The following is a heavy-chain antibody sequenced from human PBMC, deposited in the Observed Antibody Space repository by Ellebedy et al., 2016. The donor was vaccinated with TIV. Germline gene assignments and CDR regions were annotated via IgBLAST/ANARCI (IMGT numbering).Heavy chain of an antibody. V-gene: IGHV3-30*03. CDR1: GFTFSSYG. Sequence: GESLKISCAASGFTFSSYGMHWVRQAPGKGLEWVAVISYDGSNKYYADSVKGRFSISRDDAKNSLYLQMNSLSDEDTAVYYCARDPGPGPSRWYFDLWGRGTLVAVSS. J-gene: IGHJ2*01. CDR3: ARDPGPGPSRWYFDL. CDR2: ISYDGSNK.